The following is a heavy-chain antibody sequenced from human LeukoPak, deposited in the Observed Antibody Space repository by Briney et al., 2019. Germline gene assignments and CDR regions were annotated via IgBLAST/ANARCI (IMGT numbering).Heavy chain of an antibody. CDR2: ISGSDAGT. CDR1: GFTFNNYA. V-gene: IGHV3-23*01. Sequence: GGSLRLSCAASGFTFNNYAMSWVRQAPGKGLEWVSAISGSDAGTYYADSVKGRFTISRDNSKNTLYLQMNSLRAEDAAIYYCAKPPLGRCTGVICYYFDYWGQGTLVTVSS. CDR3: AKPPLGRCTGVICYYFDY. J-gene: IGHJ4*02. D-gene: IGHD2-15*01.